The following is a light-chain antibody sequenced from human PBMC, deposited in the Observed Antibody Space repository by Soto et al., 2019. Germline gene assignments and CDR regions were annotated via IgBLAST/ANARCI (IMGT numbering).Light chain of an antibody. V-gene: IGKV3-15*01. CDR2: GAS. CDR1: HSVSSS. Sequence: EVVMTQSPATLSVSPGQRVTLSCRASHSVSSSLAWYQQKPGQAPRLLISGASTRAAGVPARFSGSGSGTDFTLTISSLQSEDFADYYCQHYNTWPWTFGQGTKVEIK. CDR3: QHYNTWPWT. J-gene: IGKJ1*01.